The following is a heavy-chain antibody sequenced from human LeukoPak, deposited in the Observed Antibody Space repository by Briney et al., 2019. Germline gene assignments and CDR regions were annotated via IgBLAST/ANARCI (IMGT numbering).Heavy chain of an antibody. CDR3: ARDKTYYASSGYYSPRGSHFDY. CDR1: GFTFSSYI. V-gene: IGHV3-21*01. D-gene: IGHD3-22*01. Sequence: GGSLRLSCGASGFTFSSYIMNWVRQAPGKGLEWVSSISSSSSYIYYADSVKGRFTISRDNAKNSLYLQMNSLRAEDTAVYYCARDKTYYASSGYYSPRGSHFDYWGQGTLVTVSS. J-gene: IGHJ4*02. CDR2: ISSSSSYI.